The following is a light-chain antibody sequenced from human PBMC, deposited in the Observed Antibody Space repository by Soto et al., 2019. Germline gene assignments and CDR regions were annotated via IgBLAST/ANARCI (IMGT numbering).Light chain of an antibody. CDR3: SSYTTSSALQV. CDR2: GVN. J-gene: IGLJ1*01. V-gene: IGLV2-14*01. CDR1: ISDFVLYNY. Sequence: LTQPASVSGSPGQSITISCSGTISDFVLYNYVSWYQQHPGKAPKLMIYGVNNRPSGVSNRFSGSKSGNTASLSISGLQADDEADYYCSSYTTSSALQVFGTGTKVTVL.